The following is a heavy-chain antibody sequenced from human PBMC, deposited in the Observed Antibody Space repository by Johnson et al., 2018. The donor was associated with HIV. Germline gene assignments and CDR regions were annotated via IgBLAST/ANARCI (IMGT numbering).Heavy chain of an antibody. CDR3: AREGRTGPDTCDI. Sequence: VQLVESGGGVVQPGRSLRLYCAASGFTFSSYAMHWVRQAPGKGLEWVAVISHDGSNKYYADSVKGRFTISRDNSKNTLFLQMNGLRAEDTAVYYCAREGRTGPDTCDIWGQGTMLTVSS. V-gene: IGHV3-30-3*01. CDR2: ISHDGSNK. CDR1: GFTFSSYA. J-gene: IGHJ3*02.